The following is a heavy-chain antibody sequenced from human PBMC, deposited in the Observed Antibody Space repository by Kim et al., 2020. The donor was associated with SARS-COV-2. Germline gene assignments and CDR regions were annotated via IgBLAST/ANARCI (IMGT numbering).Heavy chain of an antibody. V-gene: IGHV3-7*03. J-gene: IGHJ4*02. D-gene: IGHD4-17*01. Sequence: QQGRVKRYVDTVKARYTISRDNAKNSLYLQMDTLGAEDTALYYCTTGTTYWGQGTLVTVSS. CDR3: TTGTTY. CDR2: QQGRVK.